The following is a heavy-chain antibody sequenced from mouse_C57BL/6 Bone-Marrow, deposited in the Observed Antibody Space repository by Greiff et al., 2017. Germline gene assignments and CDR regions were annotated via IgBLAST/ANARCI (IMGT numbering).Heavy chain of an antibody. CDR3: TRPSYYGSSYWYFDV. CDR2: IRLKSDNYAT. V-gene: IGHV6-3*01. Sequence: EVMLVESGGGLVQPGGSMKLSCVASGFTFSNYWMNWVRQSPEKGLEWVAQIRLKSDNYATHYAESVKGRFTISRDDSKSSVYLQMNHLRAEDTGIYYCTRPSYYGSSYWYFDVWGTGTTVTVSS. CDR1: GFTFSNYW. J-gene: IGHJ1*03. D-gene: IGHD1-1*01.